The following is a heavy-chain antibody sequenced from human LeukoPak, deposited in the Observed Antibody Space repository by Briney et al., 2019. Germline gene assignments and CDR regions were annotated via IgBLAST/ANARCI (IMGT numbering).Heavy chain of an antibody. CDR2: INPHSGGT. V-gene: IGHV1-2*02. Sequence: ASVKVSCKASGYTFSDNYIHWVRQAPGQGLECMGWINPHSGGTNYGENFQGRVTLTRDTSISTAYMDLSSLISDDTAVYYCAREFMRVTAFDIWGQGTMVTVSS. D-gene: IGHD2-21*02. CDR3: AREFMRVTAFDI. J-gene: IGHJ3*02. CDR1: GYTFSDNY.